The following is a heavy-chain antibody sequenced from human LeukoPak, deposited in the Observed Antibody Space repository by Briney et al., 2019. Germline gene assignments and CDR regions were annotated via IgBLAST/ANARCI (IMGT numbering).Heavy chain of an antibody. D-gene: IGHD3-16*02. Sequence: PPETLSLTCTVYGGSISSYYWSLIRQPAGKGLEWIGRIYTSGSTNYNPSLKSRVTMSVDTSKNQFSLKLSSVTAADTAVYYCARDPSFGGVIVRLPAPFFDLWGRGTLVTVSS. J-gene: IGHJ2*01. V-gene: IGHV4-4*07. CDR1: GGSISSYY. CDR2: IYTSGST. CDR3: ARDPSFGGVIVRLPAPFFDL.